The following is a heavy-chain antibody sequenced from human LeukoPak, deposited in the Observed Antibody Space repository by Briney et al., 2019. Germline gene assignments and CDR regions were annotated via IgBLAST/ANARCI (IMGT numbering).Heavy chain of an antibody. J-gene: IGHJ4*02. Sequence: SETLSLTCAVSGGSISSGGYSWSWIRQPPGKGLEWIGYIYYSGSTYYNPSLRSRVTISVDTSKNQFSLKLSSVTAADTAVYYCARAVRSSSWYGGYYFDYWGQGTLVTVSS. D-gene: IGHD6-13*01. CDR3: ARAVRSSSWYGGYYFDY. CDR2: IYYSGST. V-gene: IGHV4-30-4*07. CDR1: GGSISSGGYS.